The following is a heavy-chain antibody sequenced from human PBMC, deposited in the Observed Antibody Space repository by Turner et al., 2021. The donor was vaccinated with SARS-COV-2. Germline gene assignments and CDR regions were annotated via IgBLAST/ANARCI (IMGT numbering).Heavy chain of an antibody. CDR1: GYTFTDYY. D-gene: IGHD1-7*01. Sequence: QVQLVQSGAEVKAPGASVKVSCKASGYTFTDYYIHWVRQAPGQGLEWMGWIGPSSGGTNYAQRFQGRITMTRDTSISTAYMELSSLRSDDTAVYYCSRNYGRNSRWFDPWSQGTLVTVSS. V-gene: IGHV1-2*02. CDR3: SRNYGRNSRWFDP. CDR2: IGPSSGGT. J-gene: IGHJ5*02.